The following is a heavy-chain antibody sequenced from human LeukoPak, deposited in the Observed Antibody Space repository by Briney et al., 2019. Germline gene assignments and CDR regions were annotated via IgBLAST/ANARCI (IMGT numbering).Heavy chain of an antibody. V-gene: IGHV4-34*01. CDR1: GGSFSGYY. D-gene: IGHD6-19*01. CDR2: INHSGST. CDR3: ARHLKGKWLVRWFDP. J-gene: IGHJ5*02. Sequence: SETLSLTCAVYGGSFSGYYWSWIRQPPGKGLEWIGEINHSGSTNYNPSLKSRVTISVDTSKNQFSLKLSSVTAADTAVYYCARHLKGKWLVRWFDPWGQGTLVTVSS.